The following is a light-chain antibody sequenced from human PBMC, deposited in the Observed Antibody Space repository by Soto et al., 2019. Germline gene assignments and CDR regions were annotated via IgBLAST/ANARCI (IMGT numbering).Light chain of an antibody. V-gene: IGLV2-14*03. CDR2: DVS. CDR3: SSYTSSTTVV. J-gene: IGLJ2*01. Sequence: QSALTQPASVSGSPGQSITISCTGTSSDVGGYNYVSWYQQHPSKAPKLIICDVSDRPSGVSNRFSGSKSGNSASLTISGLQAEDEADYYCSSYTSSTTVVFGGGTKVTVL. CDR1: SSDVGGYNY.